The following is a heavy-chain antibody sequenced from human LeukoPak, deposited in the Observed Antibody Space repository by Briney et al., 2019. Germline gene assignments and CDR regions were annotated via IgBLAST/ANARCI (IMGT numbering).Heavy chain of an antibody. CDR3: ASFIPDYYYYYMDV. CDR2: INHSGST. Sequence: SETLSLTCAVYGGSFSGYYWSWLRQPPGKGLEWIGEINHSGSTNYNPSLKSRVTISVDTSKNQFSLKLSSVTAADTAVYYCASFIPDYYYYYMDVWGKGTTVTVSS. V-gene: IGHV4-34*01. J-gene: IGHJ6*03. CDR1: GGSFSGYY.